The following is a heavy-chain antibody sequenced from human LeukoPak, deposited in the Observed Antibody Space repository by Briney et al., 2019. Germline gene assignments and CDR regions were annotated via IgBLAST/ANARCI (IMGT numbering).Heavy chain of an antibody. J-gene: IGHJ2*01. CDR3: PRRDTIYWYFDL. V-gene: IGHV4-34*01. D-gene: IGHD3-3*01. CDR1: GGSFSGYY. Sequence: SETLSLTCAVYGGSFSGYYWSWIRQPPGKGLEWIGEINHSGSTNYNPSLKSRVTISVDTSKNQFSLKLSSVTAADTAVYYCPRRDTIYWYFDLWGRGTLVTVSS. CDR2: INHSGST.